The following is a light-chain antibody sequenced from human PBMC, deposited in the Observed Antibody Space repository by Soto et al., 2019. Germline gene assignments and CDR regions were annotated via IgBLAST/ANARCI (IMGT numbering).Light chain of an antibody. J-gene: IGKJ2*01. CDR3: QQRSNWPPKYT. V-gene: IGKV3-11*01. CDR2: DAS. CDR1: QSVSSY. Sequence: EIVLTQSPATLSLSPGERATLSCRASQSVSSYLAWYQQKPGQAPRLLIYDASHRATGSPARFSGSGSGTDFTLTISSLEPEDFAVYYCQQRSNWPPKYTFGQGTTLEIK.